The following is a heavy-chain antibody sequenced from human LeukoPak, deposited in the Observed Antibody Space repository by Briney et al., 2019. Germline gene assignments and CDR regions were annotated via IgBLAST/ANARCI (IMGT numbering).Heavy chain of an antibody. CDR1: GFTFSSYG. Sequence: GGSLRLSCAASGFTFSSYGMHWVRQAPGKGLEWVAVIWYDGSNKYYADSVKGRFTISRDNSKNTLYLQMNSLRAEDTAVYYCARGSQYYYDSSGYPDPWGQGTLVTVSS. CDR3: ARGSQYYYDSSGYPDP. J-gene: IGHJ5*02. V-gene: IGHV3-33*01. CDR2: IWYDGSNK. D-gene: IGHD3-22*01.